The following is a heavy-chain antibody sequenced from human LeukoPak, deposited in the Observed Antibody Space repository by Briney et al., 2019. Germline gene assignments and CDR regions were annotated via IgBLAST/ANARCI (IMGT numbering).Heavy chain of an antibody. V-gene: IGHV3-33*01. J-gene: IGHJ4*02. D-gene: IGHD1-7*01. Sequence: GGSLRLSCAASGFTFSSYGMHWVRQAPGKGLEWVAVMWYDGSNKYYADSVKGRFTISRDNSKNTLYLQMNSLRAEDTAVYYCARARGRSGTTSVRLLDYWGQGTLVTVSS. CDR3: ARARGRSGTTSVRLLDY. CDR1: GFTFSSYG. CDR2: MWYDGSNK.